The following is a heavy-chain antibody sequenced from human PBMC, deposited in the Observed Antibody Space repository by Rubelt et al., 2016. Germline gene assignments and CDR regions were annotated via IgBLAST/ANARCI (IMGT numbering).Heavy chain of an antibody. J-gene: IGHJ4*02. Sequence: EVQLVESGGGLIQPGGSLRLSCAASGFTVSSNYMSWVRQAPGKGLEWVGRTRNKANSYSTEYAASVKGRFTISGDDSKNSLYLQMNSLKTEDTAVYYCARDTSYWGQGTLVTVSS. CDR3: ARDTSY. CDR1: GFTVSSNY. CDR2: TRNKANSYST. D-gene: IGHD3-3*01. V-gene: IGHV3-72*01.